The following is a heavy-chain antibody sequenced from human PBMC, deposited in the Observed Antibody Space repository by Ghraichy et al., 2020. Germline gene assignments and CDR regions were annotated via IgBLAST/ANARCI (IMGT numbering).Heavy chain of an antibody. D-gene: IGHD3-10*01. CDR1: GGSISSSNW. CDR3: ARDFQMVRGVTAFDY. V-gene: IGHV4-4*02. CDR2: IYHSGST. J-gene: IGHJ4*02. Sequence: SETLSLTCAVSGGSISSSNWWSWVRQPPGKGLEWIGEIYHSGSTNYNPSLKSRVTISVDKSKNQFSLKLSSVTAADTAVYYCARDFQMVRGVTAFDYWGQGTLVTVSS.